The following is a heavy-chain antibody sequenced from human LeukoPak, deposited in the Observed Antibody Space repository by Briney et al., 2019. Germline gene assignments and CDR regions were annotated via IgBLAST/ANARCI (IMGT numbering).Heavy chain of an antibody. V-gene: IGHV3-21*01. CDR3: ATGARGWYGGYYFDY. D-gene: IGHD6-19*01. Sequence: GGSLRLSCEASGFILSRYSMNWVRQAPGKGLEWVSSFSTSSSYIYYADSVKGRFTISRDNAKKSLYLLMNSLRAEDTAVYYCATGARGWYGGYYFDYWGQGTLVTVSS. CDR2: FSTSSSYI. J-gene: IGHJ4*02. CDR1: GFILSRYS.